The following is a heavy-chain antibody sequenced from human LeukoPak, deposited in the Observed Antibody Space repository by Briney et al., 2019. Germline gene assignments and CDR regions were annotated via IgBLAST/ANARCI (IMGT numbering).Heavy chain of an antibody. V-gene: IGHV4-39*01. Sequence: SETLSLTCTVSGGSISSSSYYWGWLRQPPGKGLEWIGSIYYSGSTYYNPSLKSRVTISVDTSKNQFSLKLSSVTAADTAVYYCARGQAARRAAPIDYWGQGTLVTVSS. J-gene: IGHJ4*02. CDR1: GGSISSSSYY. D-gene: IGHD6-6*01. CDR3: ARGQAARRAAPIDY. CDR2: IYYSGST.